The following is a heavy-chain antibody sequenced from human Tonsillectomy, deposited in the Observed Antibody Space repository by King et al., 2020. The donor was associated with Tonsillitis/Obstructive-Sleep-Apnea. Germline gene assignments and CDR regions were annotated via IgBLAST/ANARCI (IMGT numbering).Heavy chain of an antibody. J-gene: IGHJ4*02. CDR1: GYTFTDYY. CDR2: INPNSGGT. D-gene: IGHD5-18*01. CDR3: ARGPRGYSYGSVDY. V-gene: IGHV1-2*02. Sequence: VQLVESGAEVKKPGASVKVSCKASGYTFTDYYMHWVRQAPGQGLEWMGWINPNSGGTDYAQKFRGRVTMTRDTSISTAYMELSSLTSDDTAVYYCARGPRGYSYGSVDYWGQGTLVTVSS.